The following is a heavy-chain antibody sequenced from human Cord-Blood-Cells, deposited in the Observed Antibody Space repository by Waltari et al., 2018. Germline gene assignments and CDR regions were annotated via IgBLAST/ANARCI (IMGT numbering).Heavy chain of an antibody. CDR3: ARGRSPVFYWWAFDI. D-gene: IGHD2-15*01. CDR1: GGSLRGYY. V-gene: IGHV4-34*01. Sequence: QVQLQQWGAGRLKPSETLPLTCAVYGGSLRGYYWSWIRQPPGKGLEWIGEINHSGSTNYNPSLKSRVTISVDTSKNQFSLKLSSVTAADTAVYYCARGRSPVFYWWAFDIWGQGTMVTVSS. CDR2: INHSGST. J-gene: IGHJ3*02.